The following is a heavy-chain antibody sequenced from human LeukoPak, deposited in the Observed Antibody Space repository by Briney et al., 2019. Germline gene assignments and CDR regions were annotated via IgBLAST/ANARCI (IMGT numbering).Heavy chain of an antibody. J-gene: IGHJ4*02. CDR1: GYTFTSYD. D-gene: IGHD6-19*01. V-gene: IGHV1-8*03. CDR3: ARGRNPGYSSGWYLGEWSY. Sequence: ASVKVSCKASGYTFTSYDINWVRQATGQGLEWMGWMNPNSGNTGYAQKFQGRVTITRNTSISTAYMELSSLRSEDTAVYYCARGRNPGYSSGWYLGEWSYWGQGTLVTVSS. CDR2: MNPNSGNT.